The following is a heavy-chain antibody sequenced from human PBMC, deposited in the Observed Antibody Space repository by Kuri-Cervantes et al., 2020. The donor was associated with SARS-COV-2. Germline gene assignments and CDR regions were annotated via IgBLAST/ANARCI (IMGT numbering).Heavy chain of an antibody. CDR1: GFTFSGHS. D-gene: IGHD3-10*01. J-gene: IGHJ4*02. Sequence: GGSLRLSCAGSGFTFSGHSMNWVRQAPGKGLEWVSSINSVSSYVYYADSVKGRFTISRDNSKNTLYLQMNSLRAEDTAVYYCARDITMVRGAYFDYWGQGTLVTVSS. CDR2: INSVSSYV. V-gene: IGHV3-21*01. CDR3: ARDITMVRGAYFDY.